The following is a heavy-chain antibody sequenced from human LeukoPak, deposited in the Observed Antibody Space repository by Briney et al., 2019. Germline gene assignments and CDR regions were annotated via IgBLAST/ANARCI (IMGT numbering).Heavy chain of an antibody. Sequence: EGSLRLSCAASGFTFSNYAMSWVRQAPGKGLEWVSTISASSSGSYYADSVKGRFSISRDNSENTVFLQMNSLRAEDTAIYYCAKAIRSAYGYYFDSWGQGTLLTVSS. CDR3: AKAIRSAYGYYFDS. J-gene: IGHJ4*02. CDR2: ISASSSGS. D-gene: IGHD3-10*01. V-gene: IGHV3-23*01. CDR1: GFTFSNYA.